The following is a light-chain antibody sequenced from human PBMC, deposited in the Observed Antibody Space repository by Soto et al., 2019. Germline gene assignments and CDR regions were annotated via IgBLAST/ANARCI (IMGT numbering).Light chain of an antibody. CDR3: YSAAENKGV. J-gene: IGLJ3*02. CDR1: VLAKKY. Sequence: SYELKQPSAESVSTGQTARITCSGDVLAKKYARWFQQKPGQAPVLVIYKDSERPSGIPERFSGSSSGTTVTLTISGAQVEDEADYYCYSAAENKGVFGGGTQLTV. CDR2: KDS. V-gene: IGLV3-27*01.